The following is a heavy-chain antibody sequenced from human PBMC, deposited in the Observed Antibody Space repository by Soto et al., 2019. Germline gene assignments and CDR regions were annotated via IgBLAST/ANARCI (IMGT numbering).Heavy chain of an antibody. CDR2: IYSGGDT. Sequence: EAHLVGSGGGLVQPGGSLRLSCAASGFAVSANYLSWVRQAPGKGLEWVSLIYSGGDTDYADSVRGRFTISRDNSKNTLYRQMNSLKAEDTAVYYCATRMTTAPYWGQGALVNVSS. V-gene: IGHV3-66*01. D-gene: IGHD4-17*01. CDR1: GFAVSANY. J-gene: IGHJ4*02. CDR3: ATRMTTAPY.